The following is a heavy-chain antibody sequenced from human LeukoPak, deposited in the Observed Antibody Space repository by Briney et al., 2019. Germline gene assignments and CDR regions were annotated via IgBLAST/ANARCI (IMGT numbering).Heavy chain of an antibody. D-gene: IGHD3-10*02. Sequence: GGSLRLSCAASGFTFSAFAMGWVRQVPEKGLEWVSYISSSGSTIYYADSVKGRFTISRDNAKNSLYLQMNSLRAEDTAVYYCAELGITMIGGVWGKGTTVTISS. CDR2: ISSSGSTI. J-gene: IGHJ6*04. CDR3: AELGITMIGGV. CDR1: GFTFSAFA. V-gene: IGHV3-48*03.